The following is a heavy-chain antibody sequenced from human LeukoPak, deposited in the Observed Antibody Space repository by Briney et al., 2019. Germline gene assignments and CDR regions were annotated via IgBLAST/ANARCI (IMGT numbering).Heavy chain of an antibody. CDR3: ARDGSTSVSNWDAFDI. V-gene: IGHV3-21*01. J-gene: IGHJ3*02. CDR1: GFTFSSYS. D-gene: IGHD4-11*01. CDR2: ISSSSSYI. Sequence: KAGGSLRLSCAASGFTFSSYSMNWVRQAPGKGLEWVSSISSSSSYIYYADSVKGRFTISRDNAKNSLYLQMNSLRAEDTAVYYCARDGSTSVSNWDAFDIWGQGTMVTVSS.